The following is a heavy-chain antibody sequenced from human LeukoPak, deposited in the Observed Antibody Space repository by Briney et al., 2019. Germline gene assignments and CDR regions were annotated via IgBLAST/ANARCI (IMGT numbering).Heavy chain of an antibody. J-gene: IGHJ4*02. Sequence: PGGSLRLSCAASGFSVSNYYMSWVRQAPGKGLEWVGRIKSKTDGGTTDHAAPVKGRFTISRDDSKDTLYLQMNSLKTEDTAVYYCTTSRSLGYWGQGTLVTVSS. V-gene: IGHV3-15*01. CDR3: TTSRSLGY. CDR1: GFSVSNYY. CDR2: IKSKTDGGTT. D-gene: IGHD6-13*01.